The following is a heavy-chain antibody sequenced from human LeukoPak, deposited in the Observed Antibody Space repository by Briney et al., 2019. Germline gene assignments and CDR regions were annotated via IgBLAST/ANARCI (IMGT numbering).Heavy chain of an antibody. Sequence: GESLKISYKGSGSSFTSYWIGWVRPMPGKGLGWMGIIYPGDSDTRYSPSFQGQVTTSADKSISTAYLQWSGLKASDTAMYYCARQGYGSGTNWFDPWGQGTLVTVSS. D-gene: IGHD3-10*01. J-gene: IGHJ5*02. V-gene: IGHV5-51*01. CDR2: IYPGDSDT. CDR1: GSSFTSYW. CDR3: ARQGYGSGTNWFDP.